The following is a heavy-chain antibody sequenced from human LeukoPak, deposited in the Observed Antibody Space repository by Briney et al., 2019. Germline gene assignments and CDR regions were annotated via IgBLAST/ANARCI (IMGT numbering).Heavy chain of an antibody. CDR1: GGSISSGDYY. V-gene: IGHV4-30-4*08. Sequence: SETLSLTCTVSGGSISSGDYYWSWICQPPGKGLEWIGYIYYSGSTYYNPSLKSRVTISVDTSKNQFSLKLSSVTAADTAVYYCAREPQVPPYYYDASVGFDYWGQGTLVTVSS. CDR2: IYYSGST. D-gene: IGHD3-22*01. CDR3: AREPQVPPYYYDASVGFDY. J-gene: IGHJ4*02.